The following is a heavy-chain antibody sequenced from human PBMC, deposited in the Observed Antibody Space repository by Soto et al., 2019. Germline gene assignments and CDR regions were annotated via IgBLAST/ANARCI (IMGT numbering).Heavy chain of an antibody. Sequence: EVQLVESGGGLVQPGGSLKLSCAAYGFAFSASAIHWVRQASGEGLEWVGRIRTKGSSYATAYAASVKGRFTSSRDDSSNTAYLQMNSLRTDETAVYYGTAQVAADVGEDFQYWGEGTMFAFSS. J-gene: IGHJ4*02. D-gene: IGHD3-16*01. CDR2: IRTKGSSYAT. CDR1: GFAFSASA. CDR3: TAQVAADVGEDFQY. V-gene: IGHV3-73*02.